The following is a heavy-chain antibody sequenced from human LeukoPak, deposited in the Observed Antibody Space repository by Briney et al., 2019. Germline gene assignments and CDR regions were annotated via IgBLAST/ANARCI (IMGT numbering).Heavy chain of an antibody. D-gene: IGHD6-6*01. CDR2: ISWNSGSI. Sequence: GGSLRLSCAASGFTVSSNYMSWVRQAPGKGLEWVSGISWNSGSIGYADSVKGRFTISRDNAKNSLYLQMNSLRAEDTALYYCAAASIAAHYWFDPWGQGTLVTVSS. CDR1: GFTVSSNY. CDR3: AAASIAAHYWFDP. J-gene: IGHJ5*02. V-gene: IGHV3-9*01.